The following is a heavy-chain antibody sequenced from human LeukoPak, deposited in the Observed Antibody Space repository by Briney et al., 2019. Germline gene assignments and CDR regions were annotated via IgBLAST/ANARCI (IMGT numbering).Heavy chain of an antibody. Sequence: ASVKVSCKASGYTFTGYYMHWVRQAPGQGLEWMGWINPNSGGTNYAQKFQGRVTMTRDTSISTAYMELSRLRSDDTAVYYCAKDAGLLRYFDWLRSGYFDYWGQGTLVTVSS. J-gene: IGHJ4*02. CDR3: AKDAGLLRYFDWLRSGYFDY. D-gene: IGHD3-9*01. CDR2: INPNSGGT. CDR1: GYTFTGYY. V-gene: IGHV1-2*02.